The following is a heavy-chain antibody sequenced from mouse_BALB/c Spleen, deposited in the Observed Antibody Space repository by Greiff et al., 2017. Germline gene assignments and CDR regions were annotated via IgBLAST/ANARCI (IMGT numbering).Heavy chain of an antibody. CDR3: ARMRGRAY. CDR1: GFSLTSYG. J-gene: IGHJ3*01. CDR2: IWSGGST. Sequence: QVQLQQSGPGLVQPSQSLSITCTVSGFSLTSYGVHWVRQSPGKGLEWLGVIWSGGSTDYNAAFISRLSISKDNSKSQVFFKMNSLQADDTAIYYCARMRGRAYWGQGTLVTVSA. V-gene: IGHV2-4-1*01. D-gene: IGHD3-3*01.